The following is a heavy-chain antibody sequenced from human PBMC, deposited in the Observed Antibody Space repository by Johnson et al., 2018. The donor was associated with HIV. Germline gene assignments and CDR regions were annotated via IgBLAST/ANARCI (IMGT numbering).Heavy chain of an antibody. CDR3: AKGADYADYEGAFDI. V-gene: IGHV3-66*01. J-gene: IGHJ3*02. D-gene: IGHD4-17*01. Sequence: VQLVESGGGLVQPGGSLRLSCAASDFTVGSIYMSWVRQAPGKGLEWVSLLYSGGSSYYADSVMGSFTISRYNSKNPLYLQMNSLRVEDTAVYYCAKGADYADYEGAFDIWGQGTMVTVSS. CDR2: LYSGGSS. CDR1: DFTVGSIY.